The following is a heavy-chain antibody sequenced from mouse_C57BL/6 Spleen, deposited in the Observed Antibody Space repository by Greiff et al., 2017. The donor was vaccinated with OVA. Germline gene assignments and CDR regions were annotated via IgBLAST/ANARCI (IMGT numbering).Heavy chain of an antibody. CDR2: ISSGGDYI. CDR1: GFTFSSYA. Sequence: DVHLVESGEGLVKPGGSLKLSCAASGFTFSSYAMSWVRQTPEKRLEWVAYISSGGDYIYYADTVKGRFTISRDNARNTLYLQMSSLKSEDTAMYYCTRAPNSSGYDYWGQGTLVTVSA. D-gene: IGHD3-2*02. CDR3: TRAPNSSGYDY. V-gene: IGHV5-9-1*02. J-gene: IGHJ3*01.